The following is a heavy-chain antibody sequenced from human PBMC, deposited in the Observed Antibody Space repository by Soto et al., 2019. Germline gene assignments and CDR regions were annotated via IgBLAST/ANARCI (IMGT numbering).Heavy chain of an antibody. V-gene: IGHV4-39*01. Sequence: PSQTLSLTCTVSGGSISSSSYYWGWIRKPPGKGLEWIGSIYYSGSTYYNPSLKSRVTISVDTSKNKFSLKLSSVTAADTAVYYCARKKRVYDFWSHRLVGVGMDVWRQGTTVTVYS. CDR1: GGSISSSSYY. CDR2: IYYSGST. J-gene: IGHJ6*02. CDR3: ARKKRVYDFWSHRLVGVGMDV. D-gene: IGHD3-3*01.